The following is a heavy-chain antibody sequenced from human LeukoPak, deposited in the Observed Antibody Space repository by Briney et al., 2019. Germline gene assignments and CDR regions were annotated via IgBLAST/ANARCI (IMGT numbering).Heavy chain of an antibody. CDR1: GYTFTGYY. CDR2: INPNSGGT. J-gene: IGHJ4*02. V-gene: IGHV1-2*02. D-gene: IGHD3-10*01. Sequence: ASVKVSCKASGYTFTGYYMHWVRQAPGQGLEWMGWINPNSGGTNYAQKFQGRVTMTRDTSISTAYMELSRLRSDDTAVYYCARVLGYGSGSCVDYWGQGTLVTVSS. CDR3: ARVLGYGSGSCVDY.